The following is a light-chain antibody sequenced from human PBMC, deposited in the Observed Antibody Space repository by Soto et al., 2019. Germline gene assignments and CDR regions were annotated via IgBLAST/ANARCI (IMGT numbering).Light chain of an antibody. CDR1: RSDIGSYNY. V-gene: IGLV2-14*01. CDR2: GVS. Sequence: QSVLTQPASVSGSPGQSITISCSGTRSDIGSYNYVAWYQQFPGKTPKILIYGVSNRPSGVSSRFSGSKSGNTASLTISGLQAEDEADYYCSSYTRSSTLYVFVSGTTVTV. J-gene: IGLJ1*01. CDR3: SSYTRSSTLYV.